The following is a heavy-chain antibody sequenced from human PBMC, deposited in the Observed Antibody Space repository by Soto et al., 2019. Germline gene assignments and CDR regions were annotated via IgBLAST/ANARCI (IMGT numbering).Heavy chain of an antibody. CDR2: ISSNGGST. D-gene: IGHD3-9*01. Sequence: GGSLRLSCSASGFTFSSYARHWVRQAPGKGLEYVSAISSNGGSTYYADSVKGRFTISRDNSKNTLYLQMSSLRAEDTAVYYCVKVGGTLLRYFDWLSWGQGALVTVSS. V-gene: IGHV3-64D*06. CDR3: VKVGGTLLRYFDWLS. CDR1: GFTFSSYA. J-gene: IGHJ4*02.